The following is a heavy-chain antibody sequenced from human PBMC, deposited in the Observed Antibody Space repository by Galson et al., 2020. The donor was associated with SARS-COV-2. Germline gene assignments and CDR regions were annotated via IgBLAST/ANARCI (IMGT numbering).Heavy chain of an antibody. J-gene: IGHJ6*03. Sequence: SETLSLTCTVSGGSISSSSYYWGWIRQPPGKGLEWIGSIYYSGSTYYNPSLKSRVTISVDTSKNQFSLKLSSVTAADTAVYYCARAGIVATTPNEVDYYYMDGWGKGTTVTVSS. V-gene: IGHV4-39*01. CDR2: IYYSGST. CDR1: GGSISSSSYY. D-gene: IGHD5-12*01. CDR3: ARAGIVATTPNEVDYYYMDG.